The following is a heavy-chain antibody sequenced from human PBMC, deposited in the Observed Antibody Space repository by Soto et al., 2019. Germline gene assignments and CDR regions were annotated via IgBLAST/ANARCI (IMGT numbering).Heavy chain of an antibody. CDR1: GFIFSNYA. J-gene: IGHJ4*02. CDR2: ISGSGADT. D-gene: IGHD2-15*01. V-gene: IGHV3-23*01. CDR3: AKDTGRGGGSVVDY. Sequence: EVQLLESGGGLVQPGGSLRLSCAPSGFIFSNYAMSWVRQARGKGLEWVSAISGSGADTYYTESVKGRFTISRDNFKNTLYLQMNSLRAEDTAVYYCAKDTGRGGGSVVDYWGQGTVVTVSS.